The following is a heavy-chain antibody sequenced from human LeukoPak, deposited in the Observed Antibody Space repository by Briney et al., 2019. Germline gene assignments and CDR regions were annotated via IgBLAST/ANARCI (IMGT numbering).Heavy chain of an antibody. CDR1: GYTFTSYA. V-gene: IGHV7-4-1*02. J-gene: IGHJ4*02. CDR3: ARVVGCGGDCYSGISDY. Sequence: ASVKVSCKASGYTFTSYAMNWVRQAPGQGLEWMGWINTNTGNATYAQGFTGRFVFSLDTSVSTAYLQISSLKAEDTAVYYCARVVGCGGDCYSGISDYWAREPWSPSPQ. D-gene: IGHD2-21*02. CDR2: INTNTGNA.